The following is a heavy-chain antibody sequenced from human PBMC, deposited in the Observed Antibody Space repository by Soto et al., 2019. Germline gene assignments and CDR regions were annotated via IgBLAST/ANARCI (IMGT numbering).Heavy chain of an antibody. D-gene: IGHD2-15*01. J-gene: IGHJ6*02. CDR3: ARVRAELGYCSGRSCLPYYNGMDV. V-gene: IGHV1-18*01. CDR2: ISAYNGNT. Sequence: GASVKVSCKASGYTFTSYGISWVRQAPGQGLEWMGWISAYNGNTDYAQKVQDRVTMTTDTSTNTVYMEVRSLRSDDTAVYYCARVRAELGYCSGRSCLPYYNGMDVWGQGTTVTVSS. CDR1: GYTFTSYG.